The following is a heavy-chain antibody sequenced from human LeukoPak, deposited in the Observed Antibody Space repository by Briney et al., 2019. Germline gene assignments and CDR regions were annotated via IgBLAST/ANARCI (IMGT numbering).Heavy chain of an antibody. CDR1: GFTFSSYA. CDR2: ISGSGGSI. Sequence: GGSLRLSCAASGFTFSSYAMGWVRQAPEKGLEWVSAISGSGGSIYCADSVKGRFTISRDNSKNTLYLQMNGLRAEDTAVYYCAKGPLIEVAGTTWDYWGQGTLVTVSS. V-gene: IGHV3-23*01. J-gene: IGHJ4*02. CDR3: AKGPLIEVAGTTWDY. D-gene: IGHD6-19*01.